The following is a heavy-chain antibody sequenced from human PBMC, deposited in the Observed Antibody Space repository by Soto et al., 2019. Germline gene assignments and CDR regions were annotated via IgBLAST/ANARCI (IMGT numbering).Heavy chain of an antibody. V-gene: IGHV4-31*03. D-gene: IGHD3-22*01. Sequence: SETLSLTCTVSCVSISSGGYYWTWIRQHPQKGLEWIGHIYYSGSTYYNPSLKSRVTVSVDTSKNQFSLKLSSVTAADTAVYYCAREYYYDSSGFDYWGQGTLVTVSS. CDR2: IYYSGST. CDR3: AREYYYDSSGFDY. CDR1: CVSISSGGYY. J-gene: IGHJ4*02.